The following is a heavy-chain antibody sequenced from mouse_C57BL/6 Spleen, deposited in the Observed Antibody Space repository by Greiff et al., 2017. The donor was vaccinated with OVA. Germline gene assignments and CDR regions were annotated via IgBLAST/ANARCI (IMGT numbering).Heavy chain of an antibody. CDR3: ARKGLRSYYIDY. D-gene: IGHD1-1*01. Sequence: EVKLQQSGPELVKPGASVKISCKASGYTFTDYYMNWVKQSHGKSLEWIGDINPNNGGTSYNQKFKGKATLTVDKSSSTAYMELRSLTSEDSAVYYCARKGLRSYYIDYWGQGTTLTVSS. CDR1: GYTFTDYY. V-gene: IGHV1-26*01. J-gene: IGHJ2*01. CDR2: INPNNGGT.